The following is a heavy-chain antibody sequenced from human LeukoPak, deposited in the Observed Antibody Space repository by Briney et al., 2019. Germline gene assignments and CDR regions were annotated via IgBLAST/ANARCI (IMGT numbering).Heavy chain of an antibody. CDR1: GFTLSSYS. V-gene: IGHV3-48*01. D-gene: IGHD3-10*02. CDR3: ARCSGYGMDV. Sequence: PGGSLRLSCAASGFTLSSYSMNWVRQAPGKGLEWVSYISSSSSTIYYADSVKGRFTISRDNSKNTLYLQMNSLRAEDTAVYYCARCSGYGMDVWGQGTTVTVSS. CDR2: ISSSSSTI. J-gene: IGHJ6*02.